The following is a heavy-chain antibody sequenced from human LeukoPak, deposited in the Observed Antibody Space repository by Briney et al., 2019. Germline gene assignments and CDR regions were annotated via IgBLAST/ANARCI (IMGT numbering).Heavy chain of an antibody. CDR3: ARERGRDGYNYLYFDY. V-gene: IGHV4-39*07. Sequence: KPSETLSLTCTVSGGSISSSSYYWGWIRQPPGKGLEWIVSIYYSGSTYYNPSLKSRVTISVDTSKNQFSLKLSFVTAADTAVYYCARERGRDGYNYLYFDYWGQGTLVTVSS. CDR2: IYYSGST. CDR1: GGSISSSSYY. D-gene: IGHD5-24*01. J-gene: IGHJ4*02.